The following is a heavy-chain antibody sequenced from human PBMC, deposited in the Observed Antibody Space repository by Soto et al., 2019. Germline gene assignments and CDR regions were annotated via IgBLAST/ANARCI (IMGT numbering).Heavy chain of an antibody. CDR1: GFTFSRTA. CDR3: AREFVMRPDSSGYLDD. D-gene: IGHD3-22*01. V-gene: IGHV3-30-3*01. Sequence: QVQLVESGGGVVQPGTSLRLSCAASGFTFSRTAMHWVRQAPGKGLEWVADTAYDESRKFYADSVKGRFIISRDNAENTLYLQMNSLRVGDTAVYYCAREFVMRPDSSGYLDDWGRGTLVTVSS. CDR2: TAYDESRK. J-gene: IGHJ4*02.